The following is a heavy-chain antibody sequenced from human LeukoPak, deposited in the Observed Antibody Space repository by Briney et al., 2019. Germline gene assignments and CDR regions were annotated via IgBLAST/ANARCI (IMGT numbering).Heavy chain of an antibody. Sequence: SETLSLTCTVSGGSISSYSWSWVRQPPGKGLEWIGYMFYSGSTNYNPSLKSRVTISVDSSKNQFSLKLSSVTAADTAVYYCAIFNPYYYYMDVWGKGTTVTISS. D-gene: IGHD1-14*01. V-gene: IGHV4-59*01. CDR3: AIFNPYYYYMDV. CDR1: GGSISSYS. CDR2: MFYSGST. J-gene: IGHJ6*03.